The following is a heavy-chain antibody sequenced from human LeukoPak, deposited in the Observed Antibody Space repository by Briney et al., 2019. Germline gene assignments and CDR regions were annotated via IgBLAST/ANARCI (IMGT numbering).Heavy chain of an antibody. J-gene: IGHJ4*02. V-gene: IGHV4-34*01. D-gene: IGHD3-9*01. CDR1: GGSFSGYY. CDR2: VSHSGST. CDR3: ARVLTGYSEGSIDY. Sequence: SETLSLTCAVYGGSFSGYYWSWMRQPPGKGLEWIGEVSHSGSTNYNPSLKSRVTISVDTSKNQFSLKLTSVTAADAALYYCARVLTGYSEGSIDYWGQGILVTVSS.